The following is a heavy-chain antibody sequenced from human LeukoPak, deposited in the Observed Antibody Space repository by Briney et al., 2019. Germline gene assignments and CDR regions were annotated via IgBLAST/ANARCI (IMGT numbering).Heavy chain of an antibody. Sequence: PSETLSLTCTVSGGSVSSGTYYWTWIRQPPGKRLEWIGYIYYSGTTSYNPSLESRVTISLDTSKNQFSLKLSSVTAADTAVYYCAREVGGYPRRFDPWGQGTLVTVSS. CDR3: AREVGGYPRRFDP. CDR1: GGSVSSGTYY. D-gene: IGHD5-12*01. CDR2: IYYSGTT. J-gene: IGHJ5*02. V-gene: IGHV4-61*01.